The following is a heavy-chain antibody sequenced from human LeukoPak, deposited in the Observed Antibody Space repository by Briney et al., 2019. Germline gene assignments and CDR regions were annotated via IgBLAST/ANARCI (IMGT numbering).Heavy chain of an antibody. Sequence: PGGSLRLSCSVSGFTLSSYWMCWVRHAQGQGMDWVANIKQDGSEKDYVDSVKGRFTISRDNANTSLYLQMNSLRAEDTAVYYCARDVARGGDYWGQGTLVTVSS. CDR1: GFTLSSYW. V-gene: IGHV3-7*01. J-gene: IGHJ4*02. CDR2: IKQDGSEK. D-gene: IGHD3-16*01. CDR3: ARDVARGGDY.